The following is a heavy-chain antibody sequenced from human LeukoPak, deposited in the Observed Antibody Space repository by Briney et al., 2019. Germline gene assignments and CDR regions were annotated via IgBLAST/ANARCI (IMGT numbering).Heavy chain of an antibody. CDR1: GGSFSGYY. J-gene: IGHJ6*02. Sequence: SETLSLTCAVYGGSFSGYYWSWIRQPPGKGLEWIGEINHSGSTNYNPSLKSRVTISVDTSKNQFSLKLSSVTAADTAVYYCARIRNYYDSSGYYGPHFYYYYGMDVWGQGTTVTVSS. V-gene: IGHV4-34*01. CDR3: ARIRNYYDSSGYYGPHFYYYYGMDV. D-gene: IGHD3-22*01. CDR2: INHSGST.